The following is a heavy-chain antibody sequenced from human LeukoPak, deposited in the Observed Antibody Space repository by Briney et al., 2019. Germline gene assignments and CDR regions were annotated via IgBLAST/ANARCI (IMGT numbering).Heavy chain of an antibody. CDR2: INWNGGST. J-gene: IGHJ4*02. Sequence: PGGSLRLSCAASGFTFDDYAMNWVRQAPGKGLEWVSDINWNGGSTYYRDSVKGRFTISRDNAKNSLYLQMNSLRAEDTALYYCARVKGSGYRNSIDYWGQGTLVTVSS. CDR1: GFTFDDYA. D-gene: IGHD3-3*01. CDR3: ARVKGSGYRNSIDY. V-gene: IGHV3-20*04.